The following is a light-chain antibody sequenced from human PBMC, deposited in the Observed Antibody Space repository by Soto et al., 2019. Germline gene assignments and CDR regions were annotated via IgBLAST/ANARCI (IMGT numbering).Light chain of an antibody. CDR3: QQYNSYWT. CDR1: QNIRNW. CDR2: YAS. J-gene: IGKJ1*01. V-gene: IGKV1-5*01. Sequence: DIQMTQSPSTLSASVGDSVTITCRASQNIRNWLAWYQHKPGKAPNPLIYYASSLKSGVPARFSGSGSGTEFTLTISSLQPDDFATYYCQQYNSYWTFGQGTKVDI.